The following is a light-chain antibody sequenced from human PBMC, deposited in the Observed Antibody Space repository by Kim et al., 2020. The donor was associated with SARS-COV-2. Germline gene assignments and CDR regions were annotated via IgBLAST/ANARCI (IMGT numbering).Light chain of an antibody. J-gene: IGKJ2*01. Sequence: LSAGERATLSCRASQSVSSSYLAWHQQRPGQAPRLLIYGASSRDTGIPDRFSGSGSGTDFTLTISRLEPEDFAVYYCQQYGNSPYTFGQGTKLEIK. CDR2: GAS. V-gene: IGKV3-20*01. CDR3: QQYGNSPYT. CDR1: QSVSSSY.